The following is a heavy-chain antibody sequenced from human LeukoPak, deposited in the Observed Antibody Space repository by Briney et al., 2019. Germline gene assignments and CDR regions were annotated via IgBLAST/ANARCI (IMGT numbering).Heavy chain of an antibody. CDR2: INHSGST. J-gene: IGHJ4*02. V-gene: IGHV4-34*01. CDR3: ARGPRGGGLDY. Sequence: PSETLSLTCAVYGGSFSGYYWSWIRQPPGKGREWIGEINHSGSTNYNPSLKSRVTISVDTSKNQFSLKLSSVTAADTAVYYCARGPRGGGLDYWGQGTLVTVSS. CDR1: GGSFSGYY. D-gene: IGHD3-10*01.